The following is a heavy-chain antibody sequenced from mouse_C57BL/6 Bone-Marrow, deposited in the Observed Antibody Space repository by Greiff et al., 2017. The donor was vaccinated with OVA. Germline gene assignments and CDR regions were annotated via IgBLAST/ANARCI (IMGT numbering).Heavy chain of an antibody. D-gene: IGHD1-1*01. CDR1: GYTFTDYE. CDR2: IDPETGGT. Sequence: QVQLKESGAELVRPGASVTLSCKASGYTFTDYEMHWVKQTPVHGLEWIGAIDPETGGTAYNQKFKGKAILTADKSSSTAYMELRSLTSEDSAVYYCTRPFITTVVAGNFDVWGTGTTVTVSS. CDR3: TRPFITTVVAGNFDV. V-gene: IGHV1-15*01. J-gene: IGHJ1*03.